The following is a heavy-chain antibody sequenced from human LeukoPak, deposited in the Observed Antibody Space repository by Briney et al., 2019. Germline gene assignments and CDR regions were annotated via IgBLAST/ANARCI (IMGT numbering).Heavy chain of an antibody. D-gene: IGHD6-13*01. V-gene: IGHV3-9*01. CDR3: AKALAAANNDAFDI. J-gene: IGHJ3*02. CDR1: GFTFSTSA. Sequence: GGSLRLSCAASGFTFSTSAMNWVRQAPGKGLEWVSGISWNSGSIGYADSVKGRFTISRDNAKNSLYLQMNSLRAEDTALYYCAKALAAANNDAFDIWGQGTMVTVSS. CDR2: ISWNSGSI.